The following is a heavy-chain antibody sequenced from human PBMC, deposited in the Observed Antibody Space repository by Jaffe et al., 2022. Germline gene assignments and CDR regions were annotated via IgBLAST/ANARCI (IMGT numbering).Heavy chain of an antibody. J-gene: IGHJ6*03. V-gene: IGHV4-34*01. CDR2: INHSGST. D-gene: IGHD4-17*01. Sequence: QVQLQQWGAGLLKPSETLSLTCAVYGGSFSGYYWSWIRQPPGKGLEWIGEINHSGSTNYNPSLKSRVTISVDTSKNQFSLKLSSVTAADTAVYYCARGPVSLRRLYYMDVWGKGTTVTVSS. CDR1: GGSFSGYY. CDR3: ARGPVSLRRLYYMDV.